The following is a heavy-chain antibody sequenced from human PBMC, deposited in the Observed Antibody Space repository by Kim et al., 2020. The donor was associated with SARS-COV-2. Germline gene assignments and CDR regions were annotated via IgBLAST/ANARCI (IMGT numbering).Heavy chain of an antibody. CDR1: GGSFSGYY. V-gene: IGHV4-34*01. CDR2: INHSGST. D-gene: IGHD3-9*01. CDR3: ARGRYFDWLLLSKRNWFDP. J-gene: IGHJ5*02. Sequence: SETLSLTCAVYGGSFSGYYWSWIRQPPGKGLEWIGEINHSGSTNYNPSLKSRVTISVDTSKNQFSLKLSSVTAADTAVYYCARGRYFDWLLLSKRNWFDPWGQGTLVTVSS.